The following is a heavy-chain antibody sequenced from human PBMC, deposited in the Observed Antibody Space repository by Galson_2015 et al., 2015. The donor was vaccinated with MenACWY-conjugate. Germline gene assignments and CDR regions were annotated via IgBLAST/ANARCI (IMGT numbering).Heavy chain of an antibody. Sequence: SLRLSCAASGFTFSSFAMSWVRQAPGKGLEWVSGISGCSTSTYYANSVKGRFTISRDNSKNTLWLQMNSVRAEDTAVYYCAREYKGTEQWLFDFDYWGQGTLVTVSS. D-gene: IGHD6-19*01. CDR1: GFTFSSFA. CDR2: ISGCSTST. J-gene: IGHJ4*02. V-gene: IGHV3-23*01. CDR3: AREYKGTEQWLFDFDY.